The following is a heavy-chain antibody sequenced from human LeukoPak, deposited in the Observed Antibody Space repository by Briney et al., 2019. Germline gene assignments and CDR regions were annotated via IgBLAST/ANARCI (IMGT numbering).Heavy chain of an antibody. Sequence: GGSLRLSCAASGFTFSSYSMNRVRQAPGKGLEWVSSISSSSSYIYYADSVKGRFTISRDNAKNSLYLQMNTLRAEDTAVYYCARDLIRSVNYMDVWGKGTTVTVSS. CDR2: ISSSSSYI. CDR3: ARDLIRSVNYMDV. V-gene: IGHV3-21*01. CDR1: GFTFSSYS. D-gene: IGHD1-26*01. J-gene: IGHJ6*03.